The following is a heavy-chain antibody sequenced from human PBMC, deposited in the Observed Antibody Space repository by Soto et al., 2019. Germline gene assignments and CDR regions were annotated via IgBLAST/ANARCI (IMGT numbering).Heavy chain of an antibody. CDR1: GGYIRSYY. CDR2: IYYSGST. J-gene: IGHJ5*02. D-gene: IGHD1-1*01. CDR3: ERDKGQPPGYKGLEP. Sequence: PSETLSHTCTVSGGYIRSYYWSWIRKTKGKGLEWIGYIYYSGSTNYNPSLKSRVTISVDTSKNPFSLKLSSVTAADTAVYFCERDKGQPPGYKGLEPWVKG. V-gene: IGHV4-59*01.